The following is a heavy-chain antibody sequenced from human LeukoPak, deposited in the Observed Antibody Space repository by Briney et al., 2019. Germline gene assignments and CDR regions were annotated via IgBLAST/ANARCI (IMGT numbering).Heavy chain of an antibody. J-gene: IGHJ4*02. CDR3: AKGVIRYSGSYQVDY. D-gene: IGHD1-26*01. Sequence: GGSLRLSCAASGFTFDDYAMHWVRQAPGKGLEWVSLISWDGGSTYYADSVKGRFTISRDNSKNSLYLQMNSLRAEDTALYYCAKGVIRYSGSYQVDYWGQGTLVTVSS. CDR1: GFTFDDYA. V-gene: IGHV3-43D*03. CDR2: ISWDGGST.